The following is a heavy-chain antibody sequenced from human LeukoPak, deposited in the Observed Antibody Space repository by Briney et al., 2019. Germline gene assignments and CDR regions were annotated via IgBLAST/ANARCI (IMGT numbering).Heavy chain of an antibody. CDR2: IIPIFGTA. D-gene: IGHD2-2*01. Sequence: GASVKFSCKASGGTFSSYAISWVQQAPGQGLEWMGRIIPIFGTANYAQKFQGRVTITTDESTSTAYMELSSLRSEDTAVYYCARVSDDSSTIGAFDIWGQGTMVTVSS. CDR1: GGTFSSYA. J-gene: IGHJ3*02. CDR3: ARVSDDSSTIGAFDI. V-gene: IGHV1-69*05.